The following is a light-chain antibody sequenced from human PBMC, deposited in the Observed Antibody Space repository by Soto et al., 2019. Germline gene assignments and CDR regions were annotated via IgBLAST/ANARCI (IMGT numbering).Light chain of an antibody. Sequence: DIQMTQSPSTLSASVGDRVTITCRASQSIGRWLAWYQQKPGKAPKFLIYEASNLESGFPSRFSGSGSGTEFTLTISSLQPDDFATYYCQQYDSYSPYTFGQGTKLEIK. J-gene: IGKJ2*01. CDR3: QQYDSYSPYT. CDR1: QSIGRW. CDR2: EAS. V-gene: IGKV1-5*03.